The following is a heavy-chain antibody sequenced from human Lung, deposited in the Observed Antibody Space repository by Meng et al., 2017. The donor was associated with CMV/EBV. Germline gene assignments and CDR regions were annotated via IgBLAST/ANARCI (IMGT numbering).Heavy chain of an antibody. D-gene: IGHD6-13*01. CDR1: EFTFSNYA. J-gene: IGHJ4*02. V-gene: IGHV3-23*01. CDR3: AKAFSASWYREYYDY. Sequence: GGSLRLXCAASEFTFSNYAMSWVRQAPGRGLEWVSAITASGGSTYYTDSVKGRFTVSRDNSKNTLYLQMNNLRAENTVVFYCAKAFSASWYREYYDYWGQGALVTVSS. CDR2: ITASGGST.